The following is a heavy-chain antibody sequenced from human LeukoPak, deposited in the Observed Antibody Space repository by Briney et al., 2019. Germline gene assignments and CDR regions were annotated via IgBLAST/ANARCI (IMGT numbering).Heavy chain of an antibody. Sequence: SETLSLTCTVSGGSISSYYWSWIRQPPGKGLEWIGYIYYSGSTNYNPSLKSRVTISVDTSKNRFSLKLSSVTAADTAVYYCARDTGYGDPLDYWGQGTLVTVSS. CDR3: ARDTGYGDPLDY. D-gene: IGHD4-17*01. CDR1: GGSISSYY. V-gene: IGHV4-59*01. CDR2: IYYSGST. J-gene: IGHJ4*02.